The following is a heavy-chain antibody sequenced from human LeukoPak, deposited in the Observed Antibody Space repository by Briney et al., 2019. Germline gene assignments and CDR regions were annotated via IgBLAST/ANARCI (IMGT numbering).Heavy chain of an antibody. Sequence: SETLSLNCTVSGGSISSGGYYWSWIRQHPGKGLEWIGYIYYSGSTYYNPSLKSRVTISVDTSKNQFSLKLSSVTAADAAVYYCARLFIYCSSTSCYFDAFDIWSQGTMVTVSS. D-gene: IGHD2-2*01. J-gene: IGHJ3*02. CDR3: ARLFIYCSSTSCYFDAFDI. CDR2: IYYSGST. V-gene: IGHV4-31*03. CDR1: GGSISSGGYY.